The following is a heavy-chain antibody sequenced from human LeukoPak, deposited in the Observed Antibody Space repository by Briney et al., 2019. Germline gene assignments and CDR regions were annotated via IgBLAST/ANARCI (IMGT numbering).Heavy chain of an antibody. CDR1: GFTFSSYD. V-gene: IGHV3-33*08. CDR2: IRYDGRHT. J-gene: IGHJ4*02. D-gene: IGHD7-27*01. CDR3: GRGHWGLDY. Sequence: GGSLRLSCGASGFTFSSYDMHWVRRAPGKGLEWVACIRYDGRHTYHADSVKGRFTISRDNAKSSLYLQMNSLRAEDTAVYYCGRGHWGLDYWGQGALVTVSS.